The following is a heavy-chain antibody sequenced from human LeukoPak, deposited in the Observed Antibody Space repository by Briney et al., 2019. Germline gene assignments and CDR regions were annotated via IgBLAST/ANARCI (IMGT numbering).Heavy chain of an antibody. D-gene: IGHD1-26*01. J-gene: IGHJ4*02. CDR3: ASSGSYHGLPN. Sequence: SEPVTLTCTVWGRLINICNYYGARIPQPPGEGLERSGSSYDGGTTDYTASRKSRVSIDVDTSTNHFSLYLRSVTAADTAVYYCASSGSYHGLPNWGQGTLVTVSS. CDR1: GRLINICNYY. CDR2: SYDGGTT. V-gene: IGHV4-39*01.